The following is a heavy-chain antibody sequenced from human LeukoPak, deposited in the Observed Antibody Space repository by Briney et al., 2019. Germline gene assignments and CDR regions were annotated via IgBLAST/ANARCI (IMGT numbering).Heavy chain of an antibody. CDR3: SRGLGTGRPHDV. V-gene: IGHV3-9*01. Sequence: QPGRSLRLSCAASGFPFDDYAMHWVRQATGKGLEWVSGISWNSGSIGYADSVRGRFTISRDNAKNSLYLQMNSLRAEDTGLYYCSRGLGTGRPHDVWGLGTLVTVSS. CDR2: ISWNSGSI. J-gene: IGHJ1*01. D-gene: IGHD3/OR15-3a*01. CDR1: GFPFDDYA.